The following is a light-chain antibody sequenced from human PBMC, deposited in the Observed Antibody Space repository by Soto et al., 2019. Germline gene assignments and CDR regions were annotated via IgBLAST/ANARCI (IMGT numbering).Light chain of an antibody. Sequence: EIVLTQSPGTLSLSPGERATLSCMASQSVSSNYLAWYQQTPGQDHRLIIYGEYSRATGIQDRFSGSGSGTDFTLTIRRMEPEEFAVYYCQKYGSSQRTVGKGNKVDIK. V-gene: IGKV3-20*01. CDR2: GEY. J-gene: IGKJ1*01. CDR3: QKYGSSQRT. CDR1: QSVSSNY.